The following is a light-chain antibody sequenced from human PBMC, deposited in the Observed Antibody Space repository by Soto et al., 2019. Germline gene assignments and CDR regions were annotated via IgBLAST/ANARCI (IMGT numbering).Light chain of an antibody. CDR3: CSYTRTSNHYF. CDR1: SSDIGGYDY. V-gene: IGLV2-14*01. Sequence: SVLTKPASVSGSPGQSITISCTGTSSDIGGYDYVSWYQQRPGKAPKLMIYEVRYRPSGVSNRFSGSNSGNTASLTISGLXAEDEAVYYCCSYTRTSNHYFFGSGTKVTVL. J-gene: IGLJ1*01. CDR2: EVR.